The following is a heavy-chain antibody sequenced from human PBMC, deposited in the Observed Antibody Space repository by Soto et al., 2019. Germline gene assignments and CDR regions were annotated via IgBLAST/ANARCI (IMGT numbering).Heavy chain of an antibody. CDR2: IYYTGST. CDR1: GDSINNYY. J-gene: IGHJ4*02. V-gene: IGHV4-59*01. CDR3: AKYRRTEAEGFTLDY. Sequence: SETLSLTCTVSGDSINNYYWSWIRQPPGKRLEWIGYIYYTGSTTYNPSLESRVTTSVDTSKNKFSLKLNSVNAADTAVYYCAKYRRTEAEGFTLDYWGRGTLVTVSS. D-gene: IGHD6-13*01.